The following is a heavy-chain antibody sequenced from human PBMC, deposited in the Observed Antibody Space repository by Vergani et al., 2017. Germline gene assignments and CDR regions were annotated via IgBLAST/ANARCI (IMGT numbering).Heavy chain of an antibody. V-gene: IGHV3-74*03. CDR3: ARDGHSSSWGGY. D-gene: IGHD6-13*01. CDR2: IKSDGSIT. Sequence: EVQLVESGGGFFQPGGSLRLSCSASGFSFNSYWMHWVRQVPGKGLLWVSRIKSDGSITAYADSVKGRITISRDNAQNTLYLQMNSLRAEDTAVYYCARDGHSSSWGGYWGQGTLVTVSS. CDR1: GFSFNSYW. J-gene: IGHJ4*02.